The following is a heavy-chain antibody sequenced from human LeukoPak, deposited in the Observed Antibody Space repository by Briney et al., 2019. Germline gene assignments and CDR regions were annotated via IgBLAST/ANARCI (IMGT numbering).Heavy chain of an antibody. CDR3: AALDDYDSSGYPPG. D-gene: IGHD3-22*01. Sequence: ASVKVSCKVSGYTLTKLSMHWVRQAPGKGLEWMGGFDPEDGETIYAQKFQGRVTMTEDTSTDTAYMELSSLRSEDTAVYYCAALDDYDSSGYPPGWGQGALVTVSS. CDR2: FDPEDGET. J-gene: IGHJ4*02. V-gene: IGHV1-24*01. CDR1: GYTLTKLS.